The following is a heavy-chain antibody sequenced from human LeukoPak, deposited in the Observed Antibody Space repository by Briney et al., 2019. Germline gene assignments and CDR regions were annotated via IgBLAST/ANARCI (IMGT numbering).Heavy chain of an antibody. D-gene: IGHD3-9*01. CDR3: ARDFDWPYSNGFDI. J-gene: IGHJ3*02. CDR2: INPNSGGT. V-gene: IGHV1-2*02. Sequence: ASVKVSCKASGYSFTSHYMHWVRQAPGQGLEWMGWINPNSGGTNYAQKFQGRVTMTRDTSISTAYMDLSRLRSDDTAVYYCARDFDWPYSNGFDIWGQGTMVTVSS. CDR1: GYSFTSHY.